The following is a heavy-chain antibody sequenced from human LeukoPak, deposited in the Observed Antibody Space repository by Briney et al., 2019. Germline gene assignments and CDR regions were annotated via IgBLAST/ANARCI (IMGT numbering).Heavy chain of an antibody. CDR3: ARGTPYYYDSSGYYYGDY. D-gene: IGHD3-22*01. Sequence: SETLSLTCAVYGGSFSGYYWSWIRQPPGKGLEWIGETNHSGSTNYNPSLKSRVTISVDTSKNQFYLKLSSVTAADTAVYYCARGTPYYYDSSGYYYGDYWGQGTLVTVSS. J-gene: IGHJ4*02. V-gene: IGHV4-34*01. CDR1: GGSFSGYY. CDR2: TNHSGST.